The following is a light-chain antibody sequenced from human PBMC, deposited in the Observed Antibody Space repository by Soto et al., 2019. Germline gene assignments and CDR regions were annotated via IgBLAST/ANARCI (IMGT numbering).Light chain of an antibody. V-gene: IGKV3-11*01. CDR2: DAS. CDR3: QQRSNWPYT. J-gene: IGKJ2*01. CDR1: QSVSSY. Sequence: EIVLTQSPATLSLSPGERATLSCRASQSVSSYLAWYQQKPGQAPRLLIYDASNRATGIPARFSGSGSGTDFTLTIGSLVPEDFAVYYCQQRSNWPYTFGQGTKLEIK.